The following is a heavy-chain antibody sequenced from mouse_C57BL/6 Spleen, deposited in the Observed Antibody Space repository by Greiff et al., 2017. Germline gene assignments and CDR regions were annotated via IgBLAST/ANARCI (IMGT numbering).Heavy chain of an antibody. D-gene: IGHD4-1*01. CDR3: AKGSWDYFDY. CDR2: ISYSGST. CDR1: GYSITSDY. J-gene: IGHJ2*01. V-gene: IGHV3-8*01. Sequence: EVQLQQSGPGLAKPSQTLSLSCSVTGYSITSDYWNWIRKFPGNKLEYMGYISYSGSTYYKPSLKSRISITRDTAKNQYYLQLNSVTTEDTATYYCAKGSWDYFDYWGQGTTLTVSS.